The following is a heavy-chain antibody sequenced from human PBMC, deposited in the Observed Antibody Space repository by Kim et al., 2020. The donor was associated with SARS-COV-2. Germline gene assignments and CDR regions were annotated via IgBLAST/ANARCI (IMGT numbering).Heavy chain of an antibody. Sequence: SETLSLTCTVSGYSISSGYYWGWIRQPPGKGLEWIGSIYHSGSTYYNPSLKSRVTISVDTSKNQFSLKLSSVTAADTAVYYCARVDPYGDYVFDYWGQGTLVTVSS. CDR3: ARVDPYGDYVFDY. J-gene: IGHJ4*02. D-gene: IGHD4-17*01. V-gene: IGHV4-38-2*02. CDR1: GYSISSGYY. CDR2: IYHSGST.